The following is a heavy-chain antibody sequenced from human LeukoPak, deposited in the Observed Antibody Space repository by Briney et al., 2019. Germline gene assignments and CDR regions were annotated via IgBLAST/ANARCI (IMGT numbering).Heavy chain of an antibody. CDR3: ARAPYTSGFYFFDP. J-gene: IGHJ5*02. CDR2: VYYSGST. D-gene: IGHD3-22*01. V-gene: IGHV4-59*13. CDR1: GGSISSYY. Sequence: PSETLSLTCTVSGGSISSYYWSWLRQPPGKGLEWIGYVYYSGSTTYNPSLTSRGTISVETCKKQFSLKLSSVTAADTAVYYCARAPYTSGFYFFDPWGQGTLVTVSS.